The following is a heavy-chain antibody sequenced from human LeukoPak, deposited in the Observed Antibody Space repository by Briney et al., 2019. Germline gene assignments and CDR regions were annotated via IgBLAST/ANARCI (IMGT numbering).Heavy chain of an antibody. CDR3: ARDRGVPCPGFDY. V-gene: IGHV4-4*07. D-gene: IGHD3-10*01. CDR1: GASINNYY. CDR2: IYITGSN. Sequence: SETRSLTCTVSGASINNYYWSWIRQPAGKGLEWIGRIYITGSNIYNPSFKSRVTMSVDTSKNQFSLKLSSVTAADTAVYYCARDRGVPCPGFDYWGQGTLVTVSS. J-gene: IGHJ4*02.